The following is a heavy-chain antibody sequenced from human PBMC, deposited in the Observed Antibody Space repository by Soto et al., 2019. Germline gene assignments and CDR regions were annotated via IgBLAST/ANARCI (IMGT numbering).Heavy chain of an antibody. Sequence: SVKVSWKASGGTFSRYTITWVRQAPGQGLEWMGGITPMFGTPNYAQKFQGRVTITADESTSTAYMELSSLRSEDTAMYYCARDGTLYDSSAYYYLYWGQGTLVTVSS. CDR3: ARDGTLYDSSAYYYLY. J-gene: IGHJ4*02. D-gene: IGHD3-22*01. CDR2: ITPMFGTP. V-gene: IGHV1-69*13. CDR1: GGTFSRYT.